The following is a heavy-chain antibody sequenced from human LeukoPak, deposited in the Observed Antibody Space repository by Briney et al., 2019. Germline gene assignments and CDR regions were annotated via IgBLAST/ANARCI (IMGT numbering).Heavy chain of an antibody. J-gene: IGHJ4*02. V-gene: IGHV4-30-4*01. CDR1: GGSISSGDCY. Sequence: SETLSLTCTVSGGSISSGDCYWSWIRQPPGKGLEWIGYIYYSGSTYYNPSLKSRVTISVDTSKNQFSLKLSSVTAADTAVYYCARRLIVTPYYWGQGTLVTVSS. CDR2: IYYSGST. CDR3: ARRLIVTPYY. D-gene: IGHD3-22*01.